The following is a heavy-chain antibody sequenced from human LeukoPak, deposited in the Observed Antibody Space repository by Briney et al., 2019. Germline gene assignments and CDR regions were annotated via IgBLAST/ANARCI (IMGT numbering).Heavy chain of an antibody. V-gene: IGHV1-46*01. Sequence: ASVKVSCKASGYTFTNYYMHWVRQAPGQRLEWMGMINPNGGSTSYAQRFQGRVTMTRDTSISTAYMELSRLRSDDTAVYYCAREMREIAALGLDPWGQGTLVTVSS. D-gene: IGHD6-6*01. CDR2: INPNGGST. CDR1: GYTFTNYY. CDR3: AREMREIAALGLDP. J-gene: IGHJ5*02.